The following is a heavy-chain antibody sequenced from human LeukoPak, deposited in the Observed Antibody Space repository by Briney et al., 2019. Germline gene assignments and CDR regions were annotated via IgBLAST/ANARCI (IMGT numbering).Heavy chain of an antibody. CDR3: AKRGHYDPSVLRAPFDY. D-gene: IGHD3-22*01. Sequence: GGSLRLSCVVSGITVSNYDMSWVRQAPGKGLEWVSGIRESGGGTNYADSVKGRFTISRDNSQNTVYLQMNSLRAEDTALYYCAKRGHYDPSVLRAPFDYWGQGTLVTVSS. V-gene: IGHV3-23*01. CDR2: IRESGGGT. J-gene: IGHJ4*02. CDR1: GITVSNYD.